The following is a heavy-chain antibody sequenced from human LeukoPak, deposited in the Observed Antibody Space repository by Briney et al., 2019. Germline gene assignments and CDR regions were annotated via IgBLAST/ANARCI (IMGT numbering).Heavy chain of an antibody. D-gene: IGHD3-16*01. CDR3: ARVSGLGMNDYYHH. CDR1: GFSFTDSW. V-gene: IGHV3-74*01. J-gene: IGHJ1*01. CDR2: INNDGSDT. Sequence: GGSLRLSCAASGFSFTDSWMHWVRQAPGKGLVWVSRINNDGSDTNYADSVRGRFTISRDNAKNTLYLQMKSLTAEDTAVDYSARVSGLGMNDYYHHWGQGTLVTVPS.